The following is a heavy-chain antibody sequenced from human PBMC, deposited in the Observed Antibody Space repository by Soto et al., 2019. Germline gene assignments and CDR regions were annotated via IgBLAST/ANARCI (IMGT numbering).Heavy chain of an antibody. Sequence: GGSLRLSCAATGFTLRTNVMSWVRQASGKGLEWVSSFSGSGDDTYYADSLKGRFTISRDNSKNTLYLQMNSLRVEDTALYYCAGHGRYSYLGQGTLVTASS. J-gene: IGHJ4*02. CDR1: GFTLRTNV. CDR2: FSGSGDDT. V-gene: IGHV3-23*01. CDR3: AGHGRYSY. D-gene: IGHD1-1*01.